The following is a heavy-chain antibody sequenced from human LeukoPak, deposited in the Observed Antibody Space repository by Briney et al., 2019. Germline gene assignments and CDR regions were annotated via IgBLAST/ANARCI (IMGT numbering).Heavy chain of an antibody. CDR1: GYSISSGYY. CDR2: IYHSGST. J-gene: IGHJ2*01. V-gene: IGHV4-38-2*02. CDR3: ARGGSRLWYYYDSKHWYFDL. D-gene: IGHD3-22*01. Sequence: SETLSLTCTASGYSISSGYYWGWIRQPPGKGLEWIGSIYHSGSTYYNPSLKSRVTISVDTSKNQFSLKLSSVTAADTAVYYCARGGSRLWYYYDSKHWYFDLWGRGTLVTVSS.